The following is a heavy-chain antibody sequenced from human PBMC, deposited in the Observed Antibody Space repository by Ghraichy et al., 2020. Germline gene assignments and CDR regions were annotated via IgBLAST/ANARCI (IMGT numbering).Heavy chain of an antibody. CDR2: LKSDGSSP. D-gene: IGHD2-15*01. V-gene: IGHV3-74*01. CDR3: ARAGGGCSGGSCYPNAFDI. CDR1: GFTLSNYW. Sequence: ESLNISCAASGFTLSNYWMHWVRRAPGKGLVWVSRLKSDGSSPGYADSVRGRFTISRDNAKNTVYLEMNSLRADDTAVYYCARAGGGCSGGSCYPNAFDIWGQGTLVTVSA. J-gene: IGHJ3*02.